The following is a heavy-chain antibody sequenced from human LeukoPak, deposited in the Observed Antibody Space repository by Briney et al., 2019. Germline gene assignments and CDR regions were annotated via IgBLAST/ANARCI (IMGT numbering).Heavy chain of an antibody. CDR1: GFTFDDYA. CDR2: ISWNSGSI. D-gene: IGHD6-19*01. V-gene: IGHV3-9*01. Sequence: GGSLRLSCAASGFTFDDYAMHWVRQAPGKGLEWVSGISWNSGSIGYADSVKGQFTISRDNAKNSLYLQMNSLRAEDTALYYCAKAVNSGWRENWFDPWGQGTLVTVPS. J-gene: IGHJ5*02. CDR3: AKAVNSGWRENWFDP.